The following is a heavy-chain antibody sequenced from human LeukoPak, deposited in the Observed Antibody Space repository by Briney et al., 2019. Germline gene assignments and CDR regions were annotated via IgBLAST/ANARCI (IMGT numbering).Heavy chain of an antibody. CDR3: ARDGGGIAAAGDFDY. D-gene: IGHD6-13*01. Sequence: PGGSLRLSCAASGFTFSSYWMSWVRQAPGKGLEWVANIKQDGSEKYYVDSVKGRFTISRDNAKNSLYLQMNSLRAEDTAVYYCARDGGGIAAAGDFDYWGQGTLVTVSS. V-gene: IGHV3-7*01. CDR2: IKQDGSEK. J-gene: IGHJ4*02. CDR1: GFTFSSYW.